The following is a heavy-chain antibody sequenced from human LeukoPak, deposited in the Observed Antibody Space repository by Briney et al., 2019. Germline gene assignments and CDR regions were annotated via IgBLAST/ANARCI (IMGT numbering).Heavy chain of an antibody. CDR2: VSSRNSTT. CDR3: SNCWTSTKGDPRYSFDY. D-gene: IGHD3/OR15-3a*01. CDR1: GFTFSDYA. J-gene: IGHJ4*02. V-gene: IGHV3-48*01. Sequence: GGSLRLSCAASGFTFSDYAMNWVRQAPGKGLEWISYVSSRNSTTHYADSVKGRFTISRDNSKNTLYLQMNSLRAEDTAVYYCSNCWTSTKGDPRYSFDYWGRGTLVPV.